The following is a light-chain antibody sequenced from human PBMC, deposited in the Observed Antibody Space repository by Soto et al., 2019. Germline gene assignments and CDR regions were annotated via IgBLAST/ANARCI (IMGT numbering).Light chain of an antibody. CDR2: AAS. CDR3: QQYYSYPQIT. V-gene: IGKV1-13*02. CDR1: QGISSA. Sequence: IQMTQSPSSLSASVGDRVTITCRASQGISSALAWYQQKPGKAPKLLIYAASTLQSGVPSRFSGSGSGTDFTLTISCLQSEDFATYYCQQYYSYPQITFGQGTRLEIK. J-gene: IGKJ5*01.